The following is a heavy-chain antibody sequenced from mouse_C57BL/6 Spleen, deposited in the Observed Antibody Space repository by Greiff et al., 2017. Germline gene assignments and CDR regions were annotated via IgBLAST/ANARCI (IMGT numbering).Heavy chain of an antibody. CDR1: GYTFTDYY. Sequence: EVQLQQSGPELVKPGASVKISCKASGYTFTDYYMTWVKQSHGKSLEWIGDINPNNGGTSSNQKLKGKATLTVNKSSSTAYLQLRSLTSEDSAFYYGARYRMDYWGQGTSVTVSS. CDR2: INPNNGGT. CDR3: ARYRMDY. J-gene: IGHJ4*01. V-gene: IGHV1-26*01.